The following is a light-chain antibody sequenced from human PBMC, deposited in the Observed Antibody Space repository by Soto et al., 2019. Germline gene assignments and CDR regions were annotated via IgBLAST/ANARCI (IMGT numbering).Light chain of an antibody. CDR3: QQYKVYPYT. Sequence: DIQMTQSPSTLSASIGDRVTITCRASQSINGRLAWYQQKPGRPPKLLIYDVSFLESGVPSRFSASGSGTDFNLTISSLRPDDFATFYCQQYKVYPYTFGQGTRLDIQ. CDR1: QSINGR. V-gene: IGKV1-5*01. CDR2: DVS. J-gene: IGKJ2*01.